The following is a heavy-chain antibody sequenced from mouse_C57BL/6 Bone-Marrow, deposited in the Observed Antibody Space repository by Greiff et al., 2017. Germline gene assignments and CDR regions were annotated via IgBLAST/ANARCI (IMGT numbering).Heavy chain of an antibody. CDR2: IDPETGGT. CDR1: GYTFTDYE. D-gene: IGHD1-1*01. V-gene: IGHV1-15*01. J-gene: IGHJ2*01. Sequence: QVQLQQSGAELVRPGASVTLSCKASGYTFTDYEMHWVKQTPVHGLEWIGAIDPETGGTAYNQKFKGTDILPADKSSSTAYMELRSLTSEDSAVYYCTRVGKIIDSSLYYFDYWGQGTTLTVSS. CDR3: TRVGKIIDSSLYYFDY.